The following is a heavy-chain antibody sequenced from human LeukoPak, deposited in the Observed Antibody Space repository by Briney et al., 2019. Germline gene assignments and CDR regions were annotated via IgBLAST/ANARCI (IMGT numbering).Heavy chain of an antibody. CDR3: ARVYDSSGYGWLDP. J-gene: IGHJ5*02. CDR1: GGSISSGDYY. CDR2: IYYSGST. D-gene: IGHD3-22*01. Sequence: SETLSLTCTVSGGSISSGDYYWRWIRQPPGKGLEWIGYIYYSGSTYYNSSLKSRVTISVDTSKNQFSLKLSSVTAADTAVYYCARVYDSSGYGWLDPWGQGTLVTVSS. V-gene: IGHV4-30-4*01.